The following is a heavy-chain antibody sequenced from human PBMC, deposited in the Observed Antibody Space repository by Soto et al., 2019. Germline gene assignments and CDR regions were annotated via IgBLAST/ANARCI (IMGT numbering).Heavy chain of an antibody. V-gene: IGHV1-69*13. Sequence: SVKVSCKASGGTFSSYAISWVRQAPGQGLEWMGGIIPIFTTANYAQKFQGSVTISADESTSTAYMELSSLRSEDTAVYYCARGHDYGSGSYVYGMDVWGQGTTVTVSS. D-gene: IGHD3-10*01. CDR1: GGTFSSYA. CDR2: IIPIFTTA. CDR3: ARGHDYGSGSYVYGMDV. J-gene: IGHJ6*02.